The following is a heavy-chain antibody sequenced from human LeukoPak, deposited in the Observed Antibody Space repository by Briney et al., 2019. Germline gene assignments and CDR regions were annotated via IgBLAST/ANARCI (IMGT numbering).Heavy chain of an antibody. J-gene: IGHJ6*03. CDR1: GGSISSSSYY. D-gene: IGHD3-10*01. V-gene: IGHV4-39*07. CDR3: ARVPPTYYYGSGSRSGLFYYMDV. CDR2: IYYSGST. Sequence: KPSETLSLTCTVSGGSISSSSYYWGWIRQPPGKGLEWIGSIYYSGSTYYNPSLKSRVTISVDTSKNQFSLKLSSVTAADTAVYYCARVPPTYYYGSGSRSGLFYYMDVWGKGTTVTVSS.